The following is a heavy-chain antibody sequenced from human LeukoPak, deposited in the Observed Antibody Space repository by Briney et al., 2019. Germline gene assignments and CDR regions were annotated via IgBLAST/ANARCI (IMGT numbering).Heavy chain of an antibody. CDR3: TSPSGRGVQNWFDP. CDR2: IRSKANSYAT. D-gene: IGHD3-10*01. V-gene: IGHV3-73*01. Sequence: GGSLRLSCAASGFTFSGSAMHWVRQASGKGLEWVGRIRSKANSYATAYAASVKGRFTISRDDSKNTAYLQMNSLKTEDTAVYYRTSPSGRGVQNWFDPWGQGTLVTVS. J-gene: IGHJ5*02. CDR1: GFTFSGSA.